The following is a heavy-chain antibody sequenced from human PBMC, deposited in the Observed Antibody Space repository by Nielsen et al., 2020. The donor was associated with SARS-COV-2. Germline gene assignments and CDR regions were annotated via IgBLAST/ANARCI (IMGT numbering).Heavy chain of an antibody. J-gene: IGHJ5*01. V-gene: IGHV3-23*01. CDR2: IRNSGGST. CDR1: GFTFSSYA. Sequence: GGSLRLSCAASGFTFSSYAMSWVRQAPGKGLEWVSAIRNSGGSTYYSDSVKGRFTISRDNSKNTIYLQMKSLRAEDTAVYYCAKGASSSGNYYLYDSWGQGTLVTVSS. D-gene: IGHD1-26*01. CDR3: AKGASSSGNYYLYDS.